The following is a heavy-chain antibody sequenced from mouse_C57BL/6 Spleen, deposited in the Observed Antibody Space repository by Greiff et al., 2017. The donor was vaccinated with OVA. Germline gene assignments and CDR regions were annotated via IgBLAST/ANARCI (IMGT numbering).Heavy chain of an antibody. CDR1: GYTFTSYW. D-gene: IGHD1-1*01. Sequence: QVHVKQPGAELVKPGASVKLSCKASGYTFTSYWMHWVKQRPGRGLEWIGRIDPNSGGTKYNEKFKSKATLTVDKPSSTAYMQLSSLTSEDSAVYYCARRDYYGSSPYYAMDYWGQGASVTVSS. CDR2: IDPNSGGT. V-gene: IGHV1-72*01. J-gene: IGHJ4*01. CDR3: ARRDYYGSSPYYAMDY.